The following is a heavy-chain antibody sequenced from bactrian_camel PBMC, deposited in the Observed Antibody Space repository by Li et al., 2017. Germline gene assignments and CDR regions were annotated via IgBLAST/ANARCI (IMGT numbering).Heavy chain of an antibody. J-gene: IGHJ4*01. CDR1: GYTFNTYG. CDR2: IDTGDGST. CDR3: ARVRGVVAVGFVDY. V-gene: IGHV3S1*01. Sequence: QVQLVESGGGSALAGGSVRLSCAASGYTFNTYGWFRQAPGQEREGVAAIDTGDGSTYYLNSVEGRFTISRDNAKNTVYLQMNSLKSEDTAVYSCARVRGVVAVGFVDYWGQGTQVTVS. D-gene: IGHD6*01.